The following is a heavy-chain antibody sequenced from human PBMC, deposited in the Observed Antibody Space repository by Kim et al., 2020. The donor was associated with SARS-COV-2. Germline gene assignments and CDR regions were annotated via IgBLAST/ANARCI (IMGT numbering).Heavy chain of an antibody. Sequence: SVKVSCKASGGTFSSYAISWVRQAPGQVLEWMGGIIPIFGTANYAQKFQGRVTITADESTSTAYMELSSLRSAETAVYYCASLMEDGFDYWGQGTLVTV. D-gene: IGHD3-3*01. CDR1: GGTFSSYA. CDR2: IIPIFGTA. CDR3: ASLMEDGFDY. J-gene: IGHJ4*02. V-gene: IGHV1-69*13.